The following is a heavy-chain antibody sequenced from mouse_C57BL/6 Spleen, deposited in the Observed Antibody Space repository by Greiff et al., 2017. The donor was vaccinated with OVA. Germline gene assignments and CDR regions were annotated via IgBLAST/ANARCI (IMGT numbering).Heavy chain of an antibody. J-gene: IGHJ1*03. V-gene: IGHV5-2*01. Sequence: EVNVVESGGGLVQPGESLKLSCESNEYEFPSHDMSWVRKTPEKRLELVAAINSDGGSTYYPDTMERRFIISRDNTKKTLYLQMSSLRSEDTALYYCARGGYYNYWYFDVWGTGTTVTVSS. CDR3: ARGGYYNYWYFDV. D-gene: IGHD2-3*01. CDR1: EYEFPSHD. CDR2: INSDGGST.